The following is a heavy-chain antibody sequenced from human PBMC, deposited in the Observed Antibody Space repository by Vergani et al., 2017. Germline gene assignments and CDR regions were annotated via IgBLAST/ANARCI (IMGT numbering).Heavy chain of an antibody. CDR3: VRARCSCPCFMSNWFDS. CDR2: IKSDGSIT. Sequence: EVQLVESGGGLIHPGGSLRLSCEGSGFSFSGYWMHWVRHSPEQGLVWVSRIKSDGSITNYADSGKGRFTISRDNAKNTLYLEMNSLRGDDTAIYYCVRARCSCPCFMSNWFDSWGQGTLVTVSS. D-gene: IGHD2-15*01. V-gene: IGHV3-74*01. J-gene: IGHJ5*01. CDR1: GFSFSGYW.